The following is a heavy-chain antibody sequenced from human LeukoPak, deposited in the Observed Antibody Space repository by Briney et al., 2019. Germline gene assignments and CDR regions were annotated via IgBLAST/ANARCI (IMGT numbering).Heavy chain of an antibody. Sequence: GGSLRLSCAASGFTFDDYGMSWVRQAPGKGLEWVSGINWNGGSTGYADSEKGRFTISRDNAKNSLYLQMNSLRAVDTALYYCARGYYSASSGYYRGYYYFDYWGQGTLVTVSS. CDR2: INWNGGST. D-gene: IGHD3-22*01. CDR3: ARGYYSASSGYYRGYYYFDY. CDR1: GFTFDDYG. J-gene: IGHJ4*02. V-gene: IGHV3-20*04.